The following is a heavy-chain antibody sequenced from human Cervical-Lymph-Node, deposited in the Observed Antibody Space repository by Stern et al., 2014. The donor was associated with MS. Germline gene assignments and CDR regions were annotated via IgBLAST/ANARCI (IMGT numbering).Heavy chain of an antibody. CDR2: ISYDGSNP. V-gene: IGHV3-30*18. CDR3: AKEDSFGFLYYYHYGMDV. J-gene: IGHJ6*02. D-gene: IGHD5-18*01. Sequence: VQLVESGGGVVQPGRSLSLSCAASGFNFSNHAMHWVRQAPGKGLEWVAVISYDGSNPYYADSVKGRFAISRDNSKNTLYLQMNNLRAEDTAVYYCAKEDSFGFLYYYHYGMDVWGQGTTVTVSS. CDR1: GFNFSNHA.